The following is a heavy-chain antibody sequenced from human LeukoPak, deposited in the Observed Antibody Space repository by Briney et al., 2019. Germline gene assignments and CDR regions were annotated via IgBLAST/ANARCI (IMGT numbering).Heavy chain of an antibody. CDR1: GFTFGDYA. D-gene: IGHD1-26*01. J-gene: IGHJ6*02. Sequence: GGSLRLSCTASGFTFGDYAMSWFRLAPGKGLEWVGFIRSKAYGGTTEYAASVKGRFTISRDDSKSIAYLQMNSLKTEDTAVYYCTSDYSGSYKHDYYGMDVWGQGTTVTVSS. CDR3: TSDYSGSYKHDYYGMDV. V-gene: IGHV3-49*03. CDR2: IRSKAYGGTT.